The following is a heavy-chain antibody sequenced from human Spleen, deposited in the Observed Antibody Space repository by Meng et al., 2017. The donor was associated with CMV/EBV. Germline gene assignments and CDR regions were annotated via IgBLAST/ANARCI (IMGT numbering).Heavy chain of an antibody. D-gene: IGHD4-11*01. J-gene: IGHJ4*02. Sequence: GSLRLSCTVSGGSISSYYWSWIRQPPGKGLEWIGYIYYSGSTNYNPSLQSRVTISVDTSKNQFSLKLSSVTAADTAVYYCAREGPNDYSNYYLDYWGQGTLVTVSS. CDR3: AREGPNDYSNYYLDY. CDR1: GGSISSYY. CDR2: IYYSGST. V-gene: IGHV4-59*01.